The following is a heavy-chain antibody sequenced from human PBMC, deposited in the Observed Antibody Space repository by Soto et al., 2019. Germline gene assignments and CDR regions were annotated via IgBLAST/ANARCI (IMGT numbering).Heavy chain of an antibody. V-gene: IGHV3-48*01. D-gene: IGHD3-10*01. CDR1: GFSFSTYD. CDR2: INSRSDSI. J-gene: IGHJ4*02. CDR3: ARGAPLSPGTWLNLDY. Sequence: GWSLRLSCAASGFSFSTYDMNWVRQAPGKGLEWISYINSRSDSIDYADSVKGRFTITRDNAKNSVYLQMNSLRVEDTGVYYCARGAPLSPGTWLNLDYWSQGTMVTVSS.